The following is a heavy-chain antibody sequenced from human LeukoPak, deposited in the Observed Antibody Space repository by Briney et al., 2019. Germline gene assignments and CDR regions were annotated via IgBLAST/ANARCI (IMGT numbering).Heavy chain of an antibody. CDR1: GGSISSYY. J-gene: IGHJ4*02. CDR2: IPYSGTT. D-gene: IGHD2/OR15-2a*01. V-gene: IGHV4-59*01. CDR3: ARTLVNIGNYIFDS. Sequence: PSETLSLTCGVSGGSISSYYWSWVRQPPGKGLEWLGYIPYSGTTNSNPSLRSRVTISVDTSKNQFSLRLSSVTAADTAVYYCARTLVNIGNYIFDSWGQGTLVTVSS.